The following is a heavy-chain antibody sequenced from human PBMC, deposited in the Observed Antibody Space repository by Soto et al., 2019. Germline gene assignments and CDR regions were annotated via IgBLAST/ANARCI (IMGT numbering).Heavy chain of an antibody. Sequence: EVQLVESGGGLIQPGGSLRLICGASGLSVTANYMTWVRQAPGRGLEWLSIIYRGGGTYYADSLKGRAIISRDGSRNMVFLQMNSLTAGDAGVYYCARRDDSETFDIWGRGTAVNVSS. J-gene: IGHJ3*02. CDR1: GLSVTANY. D-gene: IGHD5-18*01. CDR2: IYRGGGT. V-gene: IGHV3-53*01. CDR3: ARRDDSETFDI.